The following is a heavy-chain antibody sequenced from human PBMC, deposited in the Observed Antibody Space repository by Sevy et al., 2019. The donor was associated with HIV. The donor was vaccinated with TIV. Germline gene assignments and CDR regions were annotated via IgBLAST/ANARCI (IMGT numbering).Heavy chain of an antibody. Sequence: ASVKVSCKASGGTFSSYAISWVRQAPGQGLGWMGGIIPIFGTANYAQKFQGRVTITADESTSTAYMELSSLRSEDTAVYYCARDRRSDIVVVPAAIFASYYYYGMDVWGQGTTVTVSS. D-gene: IGHD2-2*02. CDR3: ARDRRSDIVVVPAAIFASYYYYGMDV. J-gene: IGHJ6*02. CDR1: GGTFSSYA. V-gene: IGHV1-69*13. CDR2: IIPIFGTA.